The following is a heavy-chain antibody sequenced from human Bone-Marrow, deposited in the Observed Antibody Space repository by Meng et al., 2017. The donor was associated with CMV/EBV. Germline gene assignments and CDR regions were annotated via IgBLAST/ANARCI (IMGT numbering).Heavy chain of an antibody. D-gene: IGHD4-11*01. V-gene: IGHV3-53*01. Sequence: GESLKISCAASGFTVGSNYMSWVRQAPGKGLEWVSVIYSGGSTYYADSVKGRFTISRDNSKNTLYLQMNSLRAEDTAVYYCARDNYVAPYYGMDVWGQGTTVTVSS. J-gene: IGHJ6*02. CDR3: ARDNYVAPYYGMDV. CDR2: IYSGGST. CDR1: GFTVGSNY.